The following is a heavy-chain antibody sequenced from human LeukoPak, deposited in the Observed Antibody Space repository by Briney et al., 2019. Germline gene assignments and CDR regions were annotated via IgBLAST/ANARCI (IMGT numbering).Heavy chain of an antibody. J-gene: IGHJ4*02. CDR2: ISGSGGST. V-gene: IGHV3-23*01. CDR1: GFTFSYYA. D-gene: IGHD3-22*01. CDR3: AKELDSSGYFDY. Sequence: GGSLRLFCAASGFTFSYYAMSWVRQAPGKGLEWVSAISGSGGSTYYAHSVKGRFTISRDNSKNTLYLQMNSLRADDTAVYYCAKELDSSGYFDYWGQGTLVTVSS.